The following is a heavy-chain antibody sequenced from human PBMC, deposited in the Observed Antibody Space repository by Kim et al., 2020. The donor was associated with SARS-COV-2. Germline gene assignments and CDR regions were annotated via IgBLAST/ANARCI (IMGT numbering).Heavy chain of an antibody. CDR1: GFTFSSYG. Sequence: GGSLRLSCAASGFTFSSYGMHWVRQAPGKGLEWVAVISYDGSNKYYADSVKGRFTISRDNSKNTLYLQMNSLRAEDTAVYYCAKDLIAAAGKVNYYYYGMDVWGQGTTVTVSS. V-gene: IGHV3-30*18. D-gene: IGHD6-13*01. CDR3: AKDLIAAAGKVNYYYYGMDV. J-gene: IGHJ6*02. CDR2: ISYDGSNK.